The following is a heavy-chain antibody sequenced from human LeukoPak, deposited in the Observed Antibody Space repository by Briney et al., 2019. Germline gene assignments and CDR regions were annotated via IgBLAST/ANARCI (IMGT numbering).Heavy chain of an antibody. J-gene: IGHJ4*02. D-gene: IGHD6-13*01. V-gene: IGHV4-34*01. CDR1: GGSFSGYY. Sequence: ASETLSLTCAVYGGSFSGYYWSWIRQPPGKGLEWIGEINHSGSTNYNPSLKSRVTISVDTSKNQFSLKLSSVTAADTAVYYCARVAAAGLLWGQGTLVTVSS. CDR3: ARVAAAGLL. CDR2: INHSGST.